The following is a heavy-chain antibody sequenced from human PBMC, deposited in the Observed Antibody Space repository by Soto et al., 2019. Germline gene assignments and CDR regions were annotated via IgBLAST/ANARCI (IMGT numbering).Heavy chain of an antibody. CDR3: AKDINGTGTNVIYDS. CDR1: GFSFSTYA. V-gene: IGHV3-23*01. Sequence: EVQLLESGGSLVQPGGSLRLSCAASGFSFSTYAMGWVRQAPGKGLEWVSAISGSGSATYYADPVKGRFTISRDNSKDTLYLQMNSLRAGDTAVYSCAKDINGTGTNVIYDSWGQGSLVTVSS. D-gene: IGHD1-7*01. CDR2: ISGSGSAT. J-gene: IGHJ4*02.